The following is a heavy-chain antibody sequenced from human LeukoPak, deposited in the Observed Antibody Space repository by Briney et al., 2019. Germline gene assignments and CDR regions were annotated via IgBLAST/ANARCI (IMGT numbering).Heavy chain of an antibody. D-gene: IGHD4-11*01. J-gene: IGHJ4*02. Sequence: GGSLRLSCAASGFTFSSYAMSWVRQAPGKGLEWVANIKQDGSEKYYVDSVKGRFTISRDNAKNSLYLQMSSLRAEDTAVYYCARAGDHVYSLLPDYWGQGTLVTVSS. CDR2: IKQDGSEK. CDR3: ARAGDHVYSLLPDY. V-gene: IGHV3-7*01. CDR1: GFTFSSYA.